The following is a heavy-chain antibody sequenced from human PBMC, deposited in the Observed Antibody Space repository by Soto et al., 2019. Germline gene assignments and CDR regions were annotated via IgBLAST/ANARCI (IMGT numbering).Heavy chain of an antibody. Sequence: PSETLSLTCTVSGGSISSYYWSWIRQPPGKGLEWIGYIYYSGSSNYNPSLKSRVTISVDTSKNQFSLKLNSVTAADTAVYYCARYYCTSTTCYYFDYWRQGTLVTVSS. J-gene: IGHJ4*02. CDR2: IYYSGSS. CDR3: ARYYCTSTTCYYFDY. D-gene: IGHD2-2*01. CDR1: GGSISSYY. V-gene: IGHV4-59*01.